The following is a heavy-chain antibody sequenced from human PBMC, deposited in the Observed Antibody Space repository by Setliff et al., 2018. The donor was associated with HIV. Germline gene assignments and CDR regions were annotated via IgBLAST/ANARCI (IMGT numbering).Heavy chain of an antibody. Sequence: PSETLSLTCTLNGVPLSDYYWAWIRQPPGKGLEYSGSTYYNPSLKSRVTISVDRSKNQFFLRLTSVTAADTAVYYCARGSYRGSGFFVRYFDFWGQGSLVTVSS. J-gene: IGHJ4*02. D-gene: IGHD3-3*01. V-gene: IGHV4-34*01. CDR3: ARGSYRGSGFFVRYFDF. CDR2: SGST. CDR1: GVPLSDYY.